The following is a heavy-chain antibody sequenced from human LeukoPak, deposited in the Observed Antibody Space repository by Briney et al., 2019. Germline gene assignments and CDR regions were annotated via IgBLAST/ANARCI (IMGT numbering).Heavy chain of an antibody. D-gene: IGHD3-9*01. J-gene: IGHJ4*02. CDR3: AKWGDYDVLTGYYVSDF. V-gene: IGHV3-23*01. CDR2: ISGRSNNT. Sequence: GASLRLSCAASGFIFSNYAMNWVRQPPGKGLEWVSAISGRSNNTYYADSVKGRFTISRDSSKNTLYLQMNSLRADDTAVYYCAKWGDYDVLTGYYVSDFWGQGTLVTVSS. CDR1: GFIFSNYA.